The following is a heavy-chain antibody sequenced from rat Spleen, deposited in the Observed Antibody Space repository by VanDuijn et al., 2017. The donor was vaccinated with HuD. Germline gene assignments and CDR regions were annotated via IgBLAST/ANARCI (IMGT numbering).Heavy chain of an antibody. CDR3: ARRHYGYTDYFDY. CDR2: ISSGGGGT. Sequence: EVQLVESDGGLVQPGRSLKLSCAASGFTFSDYYMAWVRQAPKKGLEWVASISSGGGGTYYPDSVEGRFTISRDNAKSTLYLHMDSLRSEDTATYYCARRHYGYTDYFDYWGQGVMVTVSS. CDR1: GFTFSDYY. D-gene: IGHD1-9*01. V-gene: IGHV5-25*01. J-gene: IGHJ2*01.